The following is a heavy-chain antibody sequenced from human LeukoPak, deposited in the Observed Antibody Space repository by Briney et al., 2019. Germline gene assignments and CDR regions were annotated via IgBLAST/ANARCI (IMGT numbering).Heavy chain of an antibody. Sequence: SETLSLTCAVYGGSFSGYYWSWVRQPPGKGLEWIGEINHNGNTNYNPSLKSRASLSVDTSKNQFSLKLSSVTAADTCMYYCARARETEAIDYWSQGTPVTVSS. D-gene: IGHD6-25*01. CDR2: INHNGNT. J-gene: IGHJ4*02. CDR1: GGSFSGYY. CDR3: ARARETEAIDY. V-gene: IGHV4-34*01.